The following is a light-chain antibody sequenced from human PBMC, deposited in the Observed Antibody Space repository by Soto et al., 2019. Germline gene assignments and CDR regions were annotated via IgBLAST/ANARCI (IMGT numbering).Light chain of an antibody. CDR1: QSVSSN. Sequence: EIVMTQSPATLSVSPGERATLSCRASQSVSSNLAWYQQKPGQAPRLLIYRASTRATGIPARFSGSGSGTDFTLTITSRQSEDFAVYYCQHYHNWPPWTFGQGTKVEIK. CDR2: RAS. CDR3: QHYHNWPPWT. V-gene: IGKV3-15*01. J-gene: IGKJ1*01.